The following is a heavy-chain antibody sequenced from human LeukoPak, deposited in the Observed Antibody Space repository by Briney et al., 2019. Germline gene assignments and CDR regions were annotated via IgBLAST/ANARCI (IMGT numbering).Heavy chain of an antibody. J-gene: IGHJ4*02. V-gene: IGHV4-59*01. D-gene: IGHD2-2*01. CDR2: IYYSGST. CDR3: ARGTKYQLPYYFDY. Sequence: SETLSLTCTVSGGSISSYYWSWIRQPPGEGLEWIGYIYYSGSTNYNPSLKSRVTISVDTSKNQFSLKLSSVTAADTAVYYCARGTKYQLPYYFDYWGQGTLVTVSS. CDR1: GGSISSYY.